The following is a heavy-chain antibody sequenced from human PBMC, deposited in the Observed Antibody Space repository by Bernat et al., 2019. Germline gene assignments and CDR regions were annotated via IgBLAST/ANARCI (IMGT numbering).Heavy chain of an antibody. CDR2: ISSSSSYI. CDR1: GFTFSSYS. J-gene: IGHJ6*02. V-gene: IGHV3-21*01. CDR3: ARDRGGVATNYYGMDV. Sequence: EVQLVESGGGLVKPGGSLRLSCAASGFTFSSYSMNWVRQAPGKGLEWVSSISSSSSYIYYADSVKGRFTISRDNAKNSLYLQMNSLRAEDTAVYYCARDRGGVATNYYGMDVWGQGTTVTVSS. D-gene: IGHD5-12*01.